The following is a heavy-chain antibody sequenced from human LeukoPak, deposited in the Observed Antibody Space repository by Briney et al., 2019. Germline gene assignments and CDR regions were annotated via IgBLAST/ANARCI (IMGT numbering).Heavy chain of an antibody. CDR1: GGSFSGYY. CDR2: IYYSGST. V-gene: IGHV4-59*01. CDR3: ARVRDGSYFDY. Sequence: SETLSLTCAVYGGSFSGYYWSWIRQPPGKGLEWIGYIYYSGSTNYNPSLKSRVTISVDTSKNQFSLKLSSVTAADTAVYYCARVRDGSYFDYWGQGTLDTVSS. J-gene: IGHJ4*02. D-gene: IGHD1-26*01.